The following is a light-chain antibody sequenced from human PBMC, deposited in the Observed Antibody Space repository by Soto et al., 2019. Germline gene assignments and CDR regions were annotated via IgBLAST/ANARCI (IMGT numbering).Light chain of an antibody. J-gene: IGKJ2*01. CDR1: QSISKF. CDR2: TTS. CDR3: QQTFSVPYT. Sequence: DIQMTQSPSPLSASVGDRVTITCRASQSISKFLNWYQQKPGQAPRLLIYTTSTLQSGVPSRFSGGVSGTEHTLTIGGLQPEDFATYYCQQTFSVPYTFGQGTKLDIK. V-gene: IGKV1-39*01.